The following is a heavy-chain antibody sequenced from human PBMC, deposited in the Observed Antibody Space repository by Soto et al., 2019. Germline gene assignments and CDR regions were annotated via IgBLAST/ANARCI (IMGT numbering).Heavy chain of an antibody. CDR3: AKDLPPGSADYYFDY. CDR2: ISAYNGNT. Sequence: GASVKVSCKASGYTFTSYGISWVRQAPGQGLEWMGWISAYNGNTNYAQKLQGRVTMTTDTSTSTAYMELRSLRSDDTAVYYCAKDLPPGSADYYFDYWGQGTLVTVSS. CDR1: GYTFTSYG. V-gene: IGHV1-18*04. J-gene: IGHJ4*02.